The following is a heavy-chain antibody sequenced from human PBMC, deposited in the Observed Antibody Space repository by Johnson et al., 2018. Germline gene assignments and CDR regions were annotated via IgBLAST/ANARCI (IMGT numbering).Heavy chain of an antibody. Sequence: QVQLLESGGGVVQPGRSLRLSCAASGFTFSSYAMHWVRQAPGKGLEWVAVIAYDGSNKYYADSVKGRFTIARDNSKNTRYLQMNSLRAEDTDVYYCARDDMDVWGKGTTVTVSS. CDR3: ARDDMDV. CDR1: GFTFSSYA. J-gene: IGHJ6*03. CDR2: IAYDGSNK. V-gene: IGHV3-30-3*01.